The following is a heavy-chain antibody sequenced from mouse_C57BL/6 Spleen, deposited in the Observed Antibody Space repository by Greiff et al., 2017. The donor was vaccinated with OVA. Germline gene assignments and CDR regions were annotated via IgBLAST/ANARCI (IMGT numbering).Heavy chain of an antibody. Sequence: VQLQQSGPELVKPGASVKISCKASGYTFTDYYMNWVKQSHGKSLEWIGDINPNNGGTSYNQKFKGKATLTVDKSSSTAYMELRSLTSEDSAVYYCAGRIYYYGSSLDYWGQGTTLTVSS. CDR2: INPNNGGT. D-gene: IGHD1-1*01. CDR1: GYTFTDYY. V-gene: IGHV1-26*01. J-gene: IGHJ2*01. CDR3: AGRIYYYGSSLDY.